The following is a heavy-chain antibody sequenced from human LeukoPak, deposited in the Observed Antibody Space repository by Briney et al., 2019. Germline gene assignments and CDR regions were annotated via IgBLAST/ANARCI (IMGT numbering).Heavy chain of an antibody. CDR3: AKEGSGWFDGRYFDN. Sequence: GGSLRLPCEASEISFSTYAMSWVRQAPGRGLEGVAGISARAGSAYYRDSLKGRLTISRDNSKNTLYLQMNDLRPEDAARYYCAKEGSGWFDGRYFDNWGQGTLLTVSS. CDR1: EISFSTYA. V-gene: IGHV3-23*02. J-gene: IGHJ4*02. CDR2: ISARAGSA. D-gene: IGHD6-19*01.